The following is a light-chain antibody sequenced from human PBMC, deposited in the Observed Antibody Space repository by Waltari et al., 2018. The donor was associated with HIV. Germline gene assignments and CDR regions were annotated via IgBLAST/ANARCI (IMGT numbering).Light chain of an antibody. CDR2: EVT. Sequence: QSALTQPPSVSGSLGQSVTISCTGTSSDIGAYNRVSWYQQSPGTSPELRIYEVTHRPTGVPCRFSGSKSGNTASLTISGLQADDEADYYCSSYTTSSTWLFGGGTKLTVL. J-gene: IGLJ3*02. V-gene: IGLV2-18*02. CDR3: SSYTTSSTWL. CDR1: SSDIGAYNR.